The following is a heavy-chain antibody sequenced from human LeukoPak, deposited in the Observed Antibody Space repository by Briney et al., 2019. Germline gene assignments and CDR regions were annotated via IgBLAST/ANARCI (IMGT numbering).Heavy chain of an antibody. CDR2: ISYDGSNK. V-gene: IGHV3-30*03. Sequence: GGSLRLSCAASGFTFSSYGMHWVRQAPGKGLEWVAVISYDGSNKYYADSVKGRFTISRDNSKNTLYLQMNSLRAEDTAVYYCARGLDYGDYFDYWGQGTLVTVSS. D-gene: IGHD4-17*01. J-gene: IGHJ4*02. CDR3: ARGLDYGDYFDY. CDR1: GFTFSSYG.